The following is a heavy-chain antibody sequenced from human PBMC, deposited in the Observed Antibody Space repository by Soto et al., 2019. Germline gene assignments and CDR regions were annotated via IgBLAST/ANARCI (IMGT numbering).Heavy chain of an antibody. V-gene: IGHV3-20*01. CDR3: ARNPVIAAVTGSYYYYYYMDV. D-gene: IGHD6-13*01. CDR1: GFTFDDYG. Sequence: GGSLRLSCAASGFTFDDYGMSWVRQAPGKGLEWVSGINWNGGSTGYADSVKGRFTISRDNAKNSLYLQMNSLRAEDTALYHCARNPVIAAVTGSYYYYYYMDVWGKGTTVTVSS. J-gene: IGHJ6*03. CDR2: INWNGGST.